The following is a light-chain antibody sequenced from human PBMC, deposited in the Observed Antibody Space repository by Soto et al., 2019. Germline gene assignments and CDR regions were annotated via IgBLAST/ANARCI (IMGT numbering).Light chain of an antibody. V-gene: IGLV2-14*03. J-gene: IGLJ1*01. CDR3: SSYTSSSTYV. CDR2: DVS. Sequence: QSALTQPASVSGSPGQSITISCTGTSSDVGDYNFVSWYQQRPGKAPKLMIYDVSNRPSGVSNRFSGSKSGNTASLTISGLQAEDEADYYCSSYTSSSTYVFGTGTKVTVL. CDR1: SSDVGDYNF.